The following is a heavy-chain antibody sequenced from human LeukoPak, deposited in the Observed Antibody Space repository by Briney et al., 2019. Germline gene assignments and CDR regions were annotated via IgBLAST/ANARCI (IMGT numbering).Heavy chain of an antibody. CDR3: ARGPTTYSSSWYGRSYYFDY. D-gene: IGHD6-13*01. Sequence: SETLSLTCSVSGGFNTHYYWSWIRQPPGKGLEWIGEINHSGSTNYNPSLKSRVTISVDTSKNQFSLKLSSVTAADTAVYYCARGPTTYSSSWYGRSYYFDYWGQGTLVTVSS. CDR1: GGFNTHYY. J-gene: IGHJ4*02. CDR2: INHSGST. V-gene: IGHV4-34*01.